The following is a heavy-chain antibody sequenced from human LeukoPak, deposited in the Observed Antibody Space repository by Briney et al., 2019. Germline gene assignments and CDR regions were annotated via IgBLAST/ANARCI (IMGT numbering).Heavy chain of an antibody. J-gene: IGHJ4*02. D-gene: IGHD6-19*01. CDR1: GGSLSSSSYY. CDR3: ASLYSSGWYAFDY. Sequence: SETLSLTCTVSGGSLSSSSYYWGWIRQPPGKGLEWIGSIYYSGSTHYNPSLKSRVTISVDTTKNQFSLKLSSVTAADTAAYYCASLYSSGWYAFDYLGQGTLVTVSS. V-gene: IGHV4-39*01. CDR2: IYYSGST.